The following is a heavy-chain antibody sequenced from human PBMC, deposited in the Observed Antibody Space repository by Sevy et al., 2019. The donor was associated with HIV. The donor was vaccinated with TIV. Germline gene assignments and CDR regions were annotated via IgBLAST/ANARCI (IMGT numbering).Heavy chain of an antibody. CDR3: TRLRGTISAYYYFGMDV. V-gene: IGHV3-49*03. CDR2: IRSKTYGGTT. Sequence: GGSLRLSCTASGFTFGDYAMNWIRQTPGRGLEWVGFIRSKTYGGTTEYAASVKDRFTISRDDSKSIAYLQMNSLKTEDTALYYCTRLRGTISAYYYFGMDVWGQGTTVTVSS. J-gene: IGHJ6*02. CDR1: GFTFGDYA. D-gene: IGHD3-10*01.